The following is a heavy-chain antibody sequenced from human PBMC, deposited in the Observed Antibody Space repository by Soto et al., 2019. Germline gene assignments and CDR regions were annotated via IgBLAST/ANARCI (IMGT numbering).Heavy chain of an antibody. J-gene: IGHJ6*02. D-gene: IGHD6-6*01. V-gene: IGHV3-13*05. CDR2: IGAARDP. CDR1: GVSFSDYD. CDR3: ARAYTGRLPRRAAYYFALDV. Sequence: GGSLRLSCTASGVSFSDYDMHWVRQAPGKGLEWVSTIGAARDPYYTGYVKHRFTISRENARNSMFLQMNSVTVGDTAVYYCARAYTGRLPRRAAYYFALDVWVRGIMVTVSS.